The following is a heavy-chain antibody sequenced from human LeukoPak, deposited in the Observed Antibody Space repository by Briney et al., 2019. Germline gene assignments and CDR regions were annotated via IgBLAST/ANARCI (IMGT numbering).Heavy chain of an antibody. CDR2: IYYSGST. J-gene: IGHJ4*02. Sequence: SETLSLTCAVYGVSFSGYYWSWIRQPPGKGLEWIGYIYYSGSTYYNPSLKSRVTISVDTSKNQFSLKLNSVTAADTAVYYCARGNSYYDSSGAFDYWGQGTLVTVSS. CDR3: ARGNSYYDSSGAFDY. D-gene: IGHD3-22*01. CDR1: GVSFSGYY. V-gene: IGHV4-34*01.